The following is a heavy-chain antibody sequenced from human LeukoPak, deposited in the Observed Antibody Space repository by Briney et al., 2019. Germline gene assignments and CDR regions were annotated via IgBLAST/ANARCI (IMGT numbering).Heavy chain of an antibody. V-gene: IGHV3-23*01. CDR3: EKYSSGYYYVSSEDYFDY. Sequence: HTGGSLRLSCAASGFTFSSYAMSWVRQAPGKGLEWVSVISGSGGSTYYADSVKGRFTISRDNSKNTLYLQMNSLRAEDTAIYYCEKYSSGYYYVSSEDYFDYWDQGTLGTVSS. J-gene: IGHJ4*02. D-gene: IGHD3-22*01. CDR1: GFTFSSYA. CDR2: ISGSGGST.